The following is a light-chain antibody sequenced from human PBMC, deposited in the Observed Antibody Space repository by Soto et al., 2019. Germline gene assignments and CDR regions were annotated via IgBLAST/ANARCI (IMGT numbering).Light chain of an antibody. CDR1: SSDVGGYNY. J-gene: IGLJ2*01. CDR3: SSYTSGSTLVV. V-gene: IGLV2-14*01. CDR2: EVS. Sequence: QSALTQPASVSGSPGQSITISCTGTSSDVGGYNYVSWYQQHPGKAPKLMIYEVSNRPSEGSNRFSGSMSGNTASLTISGLQAEDGGNYDCSSYTSGSTLVVFGGGTKLTVL.